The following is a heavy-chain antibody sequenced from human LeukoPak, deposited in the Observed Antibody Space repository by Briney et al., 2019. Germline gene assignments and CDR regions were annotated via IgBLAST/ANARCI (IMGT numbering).Heavy chain of an antibody. D-gene: IGHD3-22*01. Sequence: GESLKISCKGSGYSFTTYWIGWVRQMPGKGLEWMGIIYPGDSDTSYSPSFQGQVTISADKSISTAYLQWGSLKASDTAMYYCARGSYYYDSSGFDWYFDLWGRGTLVTVSS. CDR3: ARGSYYYDSSGFDWYFDL. V-gene: IGHV5-51*01. CDR1: GYSFTTYW. J-gene: IGHJ2*01. CDR2: IYPGDSDT.